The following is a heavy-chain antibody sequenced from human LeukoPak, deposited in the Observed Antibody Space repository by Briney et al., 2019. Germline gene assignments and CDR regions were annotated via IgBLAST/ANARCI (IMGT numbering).Heavy chain of an antibody. Sequence: SETLSLTCTVSGGSISEYYWSWIRQSPGKGLEWIGYIYESGGTNYNPSLRSRVTISLNTSKTQVSLKVTSLTAADTAVYYCARDRAAFYYASGLAYWGQGIPVTVSS. V-gene: IGHV4-59*01. CDR2: IYESGGT. D-gene: IGHD3-10*01. CDR3: ARDRAAFYYASGLAY. CDR1: GGSISEYY. J-gene: IGHJ4*02.